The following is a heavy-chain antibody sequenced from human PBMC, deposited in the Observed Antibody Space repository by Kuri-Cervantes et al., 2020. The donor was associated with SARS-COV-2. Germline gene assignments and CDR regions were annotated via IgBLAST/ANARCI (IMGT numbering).Heavy chain of an antibody. CDR1: GGTFSSYA. Sequence: ASVKVSCKASGGTFSSYAMHWVRQAPGQRLEWMGWINAGNGNTKYPQKFQGRVTITRDTSASTAYMELSSLRSEDTAVYYCARERILPRRAFGYEFDYWGQGTLVTVSS. CDR2: INAGNGNT. V-gene: IGHV1-3*01. CDR3: ARERILPRRAFGYEFDY. D-gene: IGHD5-12*01. J-gene: IGHJ4*02.